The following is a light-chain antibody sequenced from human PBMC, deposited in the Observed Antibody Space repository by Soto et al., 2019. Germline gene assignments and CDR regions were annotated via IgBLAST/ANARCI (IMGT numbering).Light chain of an antibody. Sequence: QSVLPPPPSVSAAPGLKVTISCSGSSSNIGNNYVSWYQQFPGTAPKVIIFDNDERPSGTPDRFSGSKSGTSATLVITELQTGDEADYYCGTWDSTLSSDVFGGGTKVTVL. CDR1: SSNIGNNY. J-gene: IGLJ3*02. CDR3: GTWDSTLSSDV. CDR2: DND. V-gene: IGLV1-51*01.